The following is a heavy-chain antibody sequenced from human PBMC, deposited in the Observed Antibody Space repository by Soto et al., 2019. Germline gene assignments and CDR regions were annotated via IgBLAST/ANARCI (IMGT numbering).Heavy chain of an antibody. D-gene: IGHD6-13*01. CDR1: GGTFSSYA. Sequence: QVQLVQSGAEVKKPGSSVKVSCKASGGTFSSYAISWVRQAPGQGLEWMGGIIPIFGTANYAQKFQGRVTITADESTSTAYMELSSLRSEDTAVYYCARRLSSSWYFEDGTEAHWFDPWGQGTLVTVSS. V-gene: IGHV1-69*01. CDR2: IIPIFGTA. J-gene: IGHJ5*02. CDR3: ARRLSSSWYFEDGTEAHWFDP.